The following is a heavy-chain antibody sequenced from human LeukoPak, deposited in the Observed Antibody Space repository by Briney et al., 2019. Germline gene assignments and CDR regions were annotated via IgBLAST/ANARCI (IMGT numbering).Heavy chain of an antibody. CDR2: IYYSGST. D-gene: IGHD6-19*01. V-gene: IGHV4-59*08. CDR1: GGSISSYY. CDR3: ARSYAVAGFDY. Sequence: SETLSLTCTVSGGSISSYYWSWIRQPPGKGLEWIGYIYYSGSTNYNPSLKSRVTISVDTSKNQFSLKLSSVTAADTAVYYCARSYAVAGFDYWGQGTLVTVSS. J-gene: IGHJ4*02.